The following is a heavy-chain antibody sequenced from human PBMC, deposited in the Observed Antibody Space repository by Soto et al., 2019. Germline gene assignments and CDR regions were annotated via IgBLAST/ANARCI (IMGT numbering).Heavy chain of an antibody. CDR1: GFTFCSYA. D-gene: IGHD3-22*01. CDR3: AKEADISGYYPDY. CDR2: ISGSGGST. V-gene: IGHV3-23*01. J-gene: IGHJ4*02. Sequence: PGGSLRLSCAASGFTFCSYAMSWVRQAPRKGLEWVSVISGSGGSTHYADSVKGRSTISRDNSKNTLHLQVNSLRGEDSAVYYCAKEADISGYYPDYWGQGTQVTVSS.